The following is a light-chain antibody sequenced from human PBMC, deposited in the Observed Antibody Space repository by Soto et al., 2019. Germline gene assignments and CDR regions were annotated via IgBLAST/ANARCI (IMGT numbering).Light chain of an antibody. CDR1: QSLLHITGETF. V-gene: IGKV2D-29*02. Sequence: DVVMTQTPLSLSVAPGQPASISCKSSQSLLHITGETFLFWYXQKQGQSPQXLIYEVSTRVSGVPDRFSGSGSGTDLTIEISRVETDDGGIYEGMQSTQLPPTFGQGTRLEIK. J-gene: IGKJ5*01. CDR3: MQSTQLPPT. CDR2: EVS.